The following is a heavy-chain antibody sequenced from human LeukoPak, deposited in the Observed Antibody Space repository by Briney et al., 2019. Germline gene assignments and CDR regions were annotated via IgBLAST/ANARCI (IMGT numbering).Heavy chain of an antibody. V-gene: IGHV4-4*07. J-gene: IGHJ3*02. D-gene: IGHD4-23*01. Sequence: SETLSLTCTVSVGSIWSYYWSWIRQPAGKGLEWIGRIYITGSTNYNPSLKSRVTMSVDTSKNQFSLKLISMTAADTAVYYCARPAYGGGHDAFDIWGQGTMVTVSS. CDR3: ARPAYGGGHDAFDI. CDR2: IYITGST. CDR1: VGSIWSYY.